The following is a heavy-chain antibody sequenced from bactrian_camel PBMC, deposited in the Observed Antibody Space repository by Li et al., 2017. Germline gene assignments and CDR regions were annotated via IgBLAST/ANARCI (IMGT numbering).Heavy chain of an antibody. J-gene: IGHJ4*01. CDR1: GYTRRSGC. V-gene: IGHV3S55*01. Sequence: QLVESGGGSVQAGGSLSLSCATRGYTRRSGCLAWFRQVPGKEREMVAQIQDDGAKHYDSTAEGRFTISKDAAKDTLDLRMTSLKPEDTAMYYCAARTVGWCPLFEHWLGKRAYTPGGYFTNWGQGTQVTVS. CDR2: IQDDGAK. D-gene: IGHD1*01. CDR3: AARTVGWCPLFEHWLGKRAYTPGGYFTN.